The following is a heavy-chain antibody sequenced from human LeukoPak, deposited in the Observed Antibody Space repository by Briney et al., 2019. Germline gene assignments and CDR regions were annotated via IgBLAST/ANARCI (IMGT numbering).Heavy chain of an antibody. Sequence: ASVKVSCKTSGYTFTDFYLHWVRQAPGQGLEWMGWINPNSGGTSSAQKFQGRVTMTRDTSITTVYMEVAWLTSEDTAIYYCARADRLDGGPYLIGPWGQGNLVTVSS. CDR1: GYTFTDFY. V-gene: IGHV1-2*02. CDR3: ARADRLDGGPYLIGP. CDR2: INPNSGGT. J-gene: IGHJ5*02. D-gene: IGHD2-21*01.